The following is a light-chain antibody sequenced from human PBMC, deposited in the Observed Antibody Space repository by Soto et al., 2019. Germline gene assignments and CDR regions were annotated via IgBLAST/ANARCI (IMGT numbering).Light chain of an antibody. J-gene: IGKJ4*01. Sequence: VQMTQSPSSLSASVGDGVTITCRASQTIATYLNWTQQKPGKAPKLLLSGASSFHRGVPSRFSGRGTGTDFTLNLSSPQAEDFATYYCQQSYSTPLHFGGGTKVEI. V-gene: IGKV1-39*01. CDR3: QQSYSTPLH. CDR2: GAS. CDR1: QTIATY.